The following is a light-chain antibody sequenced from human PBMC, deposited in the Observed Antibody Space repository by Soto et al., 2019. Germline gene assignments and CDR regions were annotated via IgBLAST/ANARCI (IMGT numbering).Light chain of an antibody. V-gene: IGLV2-14*03. Sequence: QSALTQPASVSGSPGQSITISCTGSDSDIGGYDYVSWYQQHPGKVPTLIIYDVTLRPSGVSDRLSGSKSGNTASLTISGLQVDDEADYYCSSFTSSDTVIFGGGPKLTVL. CDR1: DSDIGGYDY. J-gene: IGLJ2*01. CDR2: DVT. CDR3: SSFTSSDTVI.